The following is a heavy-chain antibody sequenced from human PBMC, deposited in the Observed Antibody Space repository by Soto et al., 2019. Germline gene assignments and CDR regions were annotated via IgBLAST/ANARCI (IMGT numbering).Heavy chain of an antibody. V-gene: IGHV1-24*01. Sequence: GASVKVSCKVSGYTLTELSMHWVRQAPGKGLEWMGGFDPEDGETIYAQKFQGRVTMTEDTSTDTAYMELSSLRSEDTAVYYCATFKGVLRFLERHGWFDPWGQGTLVTVSS. D-gene: IGHD3-3*01. CDR2: FDPEDGET. J-gene: IGHJ5*02. CDR1: GYTLTELS. CDR3: ATFKGVLRFLERHGWFDP.